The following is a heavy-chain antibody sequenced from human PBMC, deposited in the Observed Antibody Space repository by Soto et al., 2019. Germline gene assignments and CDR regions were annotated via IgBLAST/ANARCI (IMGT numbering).Heavy chain of an antibody. Sequence: SETLSLTCTVSGGSISTYYWTWIRQPPGKGLEWIGEIYHSGSTNYNPSLKSRVTISVDKSKNQFSLKLSSVTAADTAVYYCARVNRLLWFGELTQGIWFDPWGQGTLVTVSS. CDR3: ARVNRLLWFGELTQGIWFDP. CDR1: GGSISTYY. V-gene: IGHV4-59*12. D-gene: IGHD3-10*01. CDR2: IYHSGST. J-gene: IGHJ5*02.